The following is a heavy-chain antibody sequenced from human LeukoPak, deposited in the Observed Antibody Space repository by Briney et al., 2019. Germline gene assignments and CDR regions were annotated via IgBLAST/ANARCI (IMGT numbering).Heavy chain of an antibody. CDR3: ARVRLRPRSTVSPYSYYMDV. J-gene: IGHJ6*03. CDR2: INLSGST. D-gene: IGHD4-11*01. Sequence: SETLSLTCAVYGGSFSGYYWSWIRQPPGKGLEWIGEINLSGSTNYGPSLMSRVTISLDTSRNQSSLILKCIASAQRAVYYCARVRLRPRSTVSPYSYYMDVWGKGTTVTVSS. CDR1: GGSFSGYY. V-gene: IGHV4-34*01.